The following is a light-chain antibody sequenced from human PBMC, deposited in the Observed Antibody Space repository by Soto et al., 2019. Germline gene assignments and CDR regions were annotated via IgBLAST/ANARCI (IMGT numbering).Light chain of an antibody. CDR3: KQSYSTPYN. Sequence: DIQMTQSPSALSASVGNRVTITCRASQSISSYLNWYQPKPGKAAKLLIYAASSLQSGVPSRFSGSGSGTDFTLTISSLQPDDFATYYCKQSYSTPYNFGQGTKMESK. CDR1: QSISSY. V-gene: IGKV1-39*01. CDR2: AAS. J-gene: IGKJ2*01.